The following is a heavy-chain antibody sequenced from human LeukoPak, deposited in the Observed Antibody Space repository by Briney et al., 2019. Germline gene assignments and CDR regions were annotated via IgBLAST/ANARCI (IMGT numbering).Heavy chain of an antibody. CDR1: GFTFSSYA. J-gene: IGHJ4*02. D-gene: IGHD3-16*02. CDR2: ISYDGSNK. CDR3: ARDVITFGGVIVRSVYY. Sequence: GGSLRLSCAASGFTFSSYAMHWVRQAPGKGLEWVAVISYDGSNKYYADSVKGRFTISRDNSKNTLYLQMNSLRAEDTAVYYCARDVITFGGVIVRSVYYWGQGTLVTVSS. V-gene: IGHV3-30-3*01.